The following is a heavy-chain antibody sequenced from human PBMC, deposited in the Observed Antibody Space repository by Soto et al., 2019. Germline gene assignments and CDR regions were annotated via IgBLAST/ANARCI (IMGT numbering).Heavy chain of an antibody. D-gene: IGHD6-25*01. Sequence: PVKISCKASGYTFTSYAISWVRQAPGQGLEWVGWISAYNGNTNYAQKLQGRVTMTTDTSTSTAYMELRSLRSDDTAVYYCARVDSAAGYFDYWGQGTLVTVSS. V-gene: IGHV1-18*01. J-gene: IGHJ4*02. CDR2: ISAYNGNT. CDR1: GYTFTSYA. CDR3: ARVDSAAGYFDY.